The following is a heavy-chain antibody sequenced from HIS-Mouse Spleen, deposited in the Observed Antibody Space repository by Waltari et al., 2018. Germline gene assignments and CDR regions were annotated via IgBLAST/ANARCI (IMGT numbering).Heavy chain of an antibody. D-gene: IGHD6-13*01. Sequence: QLQLQESGPGLVKPSETLSLTCTVSGGSISSSSYYWGWIRQPPGKGLEWIGSIYYSGITNYRPALKSRVTRAVDTSKTQFSLKLSAVTAADTAVYYCARDRWQQLDYFDYWGQGTLVTVSS. CDR3: ARDRWQQLDYFDY. CDR2: IYYSGIT. CDR1: GGSISSSSYY. J-gene: IGHJ4*02. V-gene: IGHV4-39*02.